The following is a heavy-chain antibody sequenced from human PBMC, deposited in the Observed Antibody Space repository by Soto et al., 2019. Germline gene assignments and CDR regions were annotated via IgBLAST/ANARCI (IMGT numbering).Heavy chain of an antibody. D-gene: IGHD5-18*01. Sequence: QVQLQESGPGLVKPSQTLSLTCTVSGGSISSGGYYWSWIPQHPGKGLEWIGYIYYSGSTYYNPSLKRRVTISVDTSKNQFSLKLSSVTAADTAVYYCAGTLYSYGSFDPWGQGTLVTVSS. CDR1: GGSISSGGYY. V-gene: IGHV4-31*03. CDR2: IYYSGST. CDR3: AGTLYSYGSFDP. J-gene: IGHJ5*02.